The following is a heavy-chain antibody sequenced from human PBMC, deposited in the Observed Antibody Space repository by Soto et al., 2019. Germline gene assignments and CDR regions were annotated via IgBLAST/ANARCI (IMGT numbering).Heavy chain of an antibody. CDR3: ARDCSSSSCSVWAY. CDR2: ITASGEKL. CDR1: GFSLMIYA. D-gene: IGHD2-2*01. Sequence: WGSLSLSCSASGFSLMIYAMTWVRQALGKGLEWFSGITASGEKLYYADSVKGRFTVSRDNSKNTLYLQMHSLRADDTAVYYCARDCSSSSCSVWAYWGQGTLVTVSS. J-gene: IGHJ4*02. V-gene: IGHV3-23*01.